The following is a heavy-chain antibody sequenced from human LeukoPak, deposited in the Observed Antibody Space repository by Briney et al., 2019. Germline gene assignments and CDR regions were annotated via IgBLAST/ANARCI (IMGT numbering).Heavy chain of an antibody. CDR3: AKVLGVANWADAFDI. CDR1: GFTFSNLA. D-gene: IGHD7-27*01. V-gene: IGHV3-23*01. CDR2: ISDSGGTT. Sequence: GGSLRLSCVASGFTFSNLAMGWVRQAPGKGLEWVSVISDSGGTTYYADSVKGRFTISRDNSRNTLYLQMNSLGVEDSAVYYCAKVLGVANWADAFDIWGQGTMVTVSS. J-gene: IGHJ3*02.